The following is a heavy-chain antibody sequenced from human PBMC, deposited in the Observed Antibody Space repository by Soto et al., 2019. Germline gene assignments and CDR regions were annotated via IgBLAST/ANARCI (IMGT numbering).Heavy chain of an antibody. CDR1: GGSISSSNW. J-gene: IGHJ3*02. D-gene: IGHD2-15*01. CDR3: ASRILYPLRGAFDI. V-gene: IGHV4-4*02. CDR2: THHTGST. Sequence: NPSETLSLTCAVSGGSISSSNWWTWVRQTPGKGLEWIGETHHTGSTNYNPSLKSRVTVSVDKSKSQFSLTLTSVTAADTAVYYCASRILYPLRGAFDIWGQGTMVTVSS.